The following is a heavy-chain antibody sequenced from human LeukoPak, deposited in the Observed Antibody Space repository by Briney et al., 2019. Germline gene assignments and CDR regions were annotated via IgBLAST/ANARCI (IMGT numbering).Heavy chain of an antibody. D-gene: IGHD1-26*01. Sequence: GGSLGLSCAASGFTFSTYSMNWVRQAPGKGLEWVSSITSSSSYIKYADSVKGRFTISRDNAKNSLYLQMNSLRAEDTAVYYCARVKAGATIENFYYYYMDVWGKGTTVTVSS. CDR1: GFTFSTYS. J-gene: IGHJ6*03. V-gene: IGHV3-21*01. CDR2: ITSSSSYI. CDR3: ARVKAGATIENFYYYYMDV.